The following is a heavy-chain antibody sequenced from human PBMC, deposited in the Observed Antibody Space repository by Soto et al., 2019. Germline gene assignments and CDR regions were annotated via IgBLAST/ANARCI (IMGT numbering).Heavy chain of an antibody. V-gene: IGHV3-23*01. CDR1: GFTFNTYA. J-gene: IGHJ4*02. CDR3: VKGPHLTGYYPCH. D-gene: IGHD3-9*01. Sequence: HPGGSLRLSCAASGFTFNTYAMSWVRQAPGQGLEWVSGISGDNYSTYYADSVKGRFTISRDNSKNTLYLEMNSLRVEDTAVYYCVKGPHLTGYYPCHWGQGTLVTVSS. CDR2: ISGDNYST.